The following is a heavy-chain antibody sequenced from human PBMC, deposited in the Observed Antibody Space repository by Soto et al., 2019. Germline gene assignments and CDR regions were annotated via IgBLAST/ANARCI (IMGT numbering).Heavy chain of an antibody. CDR3: ARDLRPSYLTNWFDP. V-gene: IGHV1-69*13. Sequence: GASVKVSCKASGGTFSSYAISWVRQAPGQGLEWMGGIIPIFGTANYAQKFQGRVTITADESTSTAYMELNSLRAEDTAVYYCARDLRPSYLTNWFDPWGQGTLVTVSS. J-gene: IGHJ5*02. D-gene: IGHD1-26*01. CDR2: IIPIFGTA. CDR1: GGTFSSYA.